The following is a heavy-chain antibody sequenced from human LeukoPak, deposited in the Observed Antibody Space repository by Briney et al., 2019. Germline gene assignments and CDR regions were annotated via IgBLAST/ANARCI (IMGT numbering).Heavy chain of an antibody. CDR1: GFTFNNAW. V-gene: IGHV3-15*01. J-gene: IGHJ4*02. D-gene: IGHD7-27*01. CDR2: INSETDGGTT. Sequence: PGRSLTLSCVASGFTFNNAWMNWVRQPPGRGLEWVGRINSETDGGTTEYVAPVKSRYTISRNDLKHTLYLQVDSLTAEYTGVYRCGTGNWGSFSYWGQGTLVTVSS. CDR3: GTGNWGSFSY.